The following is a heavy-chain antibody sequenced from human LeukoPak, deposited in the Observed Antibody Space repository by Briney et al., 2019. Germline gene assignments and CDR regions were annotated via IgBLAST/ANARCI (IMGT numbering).Heavy chain of an antibody. V-gene: IGHV3-72*01. CDR1: GFSFSDHY. CDR3: TSGTLNLFQY. Sequence: GGSLRLSCAASGFSFSDHYMDWVRQAPGKGLEWVDRVRNKANGYTTEYAASVKVRFTISRDDSKNSLYLQMNSLETADTAVYYCTSGTLNLFQYWGQGTLVSVSS. D-gene: IGHD1-14*01. CDR2: VRNKANGYTT. J-gene: IGHJ4*02.